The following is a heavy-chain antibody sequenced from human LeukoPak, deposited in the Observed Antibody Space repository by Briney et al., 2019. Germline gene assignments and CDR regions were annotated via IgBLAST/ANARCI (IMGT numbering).Heavy chain of an antibody. CDR2: ISYDGSNK. Sequence: PGGSLRLSCAASGFTFSSYAMHWVRQAPGKGLEWVAVISYDGSNKYYADSVKGRFTISRDNSKNTLYLQMNSLRAEDTAVYYCARGRRAAGIIRGMDVWGQGTTVTVSS. D-gene: IGHD6-13*01. V-gene: IGHV3-30*04. CDR1: GFTFSSYA. CDR3: ARGRRAAGIIRGMDV. J-gene: IGHJ6*02.